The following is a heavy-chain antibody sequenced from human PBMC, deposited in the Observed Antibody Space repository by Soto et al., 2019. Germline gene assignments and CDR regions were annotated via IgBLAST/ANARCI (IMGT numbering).Heavy chain of an antibody. CDR2: IIPILGIA. J-gene: IGHJ6*02. CDR1: GGTFSSYT. D-gene: IGHD2-15*01. V-gene: IGHV1-69*02. Sequence: AASVKVSWKASGGTFSSYTISWVRQAPGQGLEWMGRIIPILGIANYAQKFQGRVTITADKSTSTAYMELSSLRSEDTAVYYCAGGGYCSGGSCPPPDYYHYGMAVWGQGTTVTVSS. CDR3: AGGGYCSGGSCPPPDYYHYGMAV.